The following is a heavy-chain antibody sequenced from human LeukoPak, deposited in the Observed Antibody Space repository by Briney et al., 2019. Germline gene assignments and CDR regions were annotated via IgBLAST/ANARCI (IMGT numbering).Heavy chain of an antibody. J-gene: IGHJ4*02. CDR1: GFTLSSYA. V-gene: IGHV3-30-3*01. D-gene: IGHD3-3*01. CDR3: AVGGDDWYYDFWSGYRNFDY. Sequence: GGSLRLSCAASGFTLSSYAMHWVRQAPGKGLEWVAVISYDGSNKYYADSVKGRFTISRDNSKNTLYLQMNSLRAEDTAVYYCAVGGDDWYYDFWSGYRNFDYWGQGTLVTVSS. CDR2: ISYDGSNK.